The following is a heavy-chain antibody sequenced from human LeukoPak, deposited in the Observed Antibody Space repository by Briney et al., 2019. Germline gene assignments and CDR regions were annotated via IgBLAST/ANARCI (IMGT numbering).Heavy chain of an antibody. D-gene: IGHD2/OR15-2a*01. CDR2: IYTSGST. Sequence: SQTLSLTCTVSGGSISGGSYYWSWIRQPAGKGLEWIGRIYTSGSTNYNPSLKSRVTISVDTSKNQFSLKLSSVTAADTAVYYCARVEYGWFDPWGQGTLVTVSS. CDR1: GGSISGGSYY. V-gene: IGHV4-61*02. J-gene: IGHJ5*02. CDR3: ARVEYGWFDP.